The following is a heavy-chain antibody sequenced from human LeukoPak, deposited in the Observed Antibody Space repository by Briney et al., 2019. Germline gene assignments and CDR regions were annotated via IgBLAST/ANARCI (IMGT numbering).Heavy chain of an antibody. CDR2: IIPIFGTA. D-gene: IGHD2-2*01. J-gene: IGHJ5*02. CDR3: ARLRYCSSTSCSTPTGNWFDP. Sequence: ASVKVSCKASGGTFSSYAISWLRQAPGQGLEWMGGIIPIFGTANYAQKFQGRVTITADESTSTAYMELSSLRSEDTAVYYCARLRYCSSTSCSTPTGNWFDPWGQGTLVTVSS. V-gene: IGHV1-69*13. CDR1: GGTFSSYA.